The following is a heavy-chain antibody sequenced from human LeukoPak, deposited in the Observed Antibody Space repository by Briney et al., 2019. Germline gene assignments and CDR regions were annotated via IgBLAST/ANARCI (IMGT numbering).Heavy chain of an antibody. Sequence: GGSLRLSCAASGFTFRSFWMTWVRQAPGKGLEWVAGINQDGSEKYYVDSVKGRFPISRDNAMSSLHLQMNSLRAEDTAVYYCANRARNENHYFDYWGQGTPVTVSS. V-gene: IGHV3-7*01. CDR3: ANRARNENHYFDY. J-gene: IGHJ4*02. D-gene: IGHD2/OR15-2a*01. CDR1: GFTFRSFW. CDR2: INQDGSEK.